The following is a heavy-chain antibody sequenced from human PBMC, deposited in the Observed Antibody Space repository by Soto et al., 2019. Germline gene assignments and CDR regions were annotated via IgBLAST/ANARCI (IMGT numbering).Heavy chain of an antibody. CDR2: IIPIFGTA. J-gene: IGHJ4*02. V-gene: IGHV1-69*13. CDR1: GGTFSSYA. Sequence: GASVKVSCKASGGTFSSYAISWVRQAPGQGLEWMGGIIPIFGTANYAQKFQGRVTITADESTSTAYMELSSLRSEDTAVHYCARGGELPPHYYFDYWGQGTLVTVSS. D-gene: IGHD3-16*01. CDR3: ARGGELPPHYYFDY.